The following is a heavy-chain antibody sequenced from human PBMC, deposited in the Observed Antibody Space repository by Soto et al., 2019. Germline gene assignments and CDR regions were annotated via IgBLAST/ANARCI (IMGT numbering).Heavy chain of an antibody. CDR2: IIPIFGTA. V-gene: IGHV1-69*13. CDR3: ARESVDTAYYFDY. J-gene: IGHJ4*02. D-gene: IGHD5-18*01. Sequence: WASVKVSCKASGGTFSSYAISWVRQAPGQGLEWMGGIIPIFGTANYAQKFQGRVTITADESTSTAYMELSSLRSEDTAVYYCARESVDTAYYFDYWGQGTLVTVSS. CDR1: GGTFSSYA.